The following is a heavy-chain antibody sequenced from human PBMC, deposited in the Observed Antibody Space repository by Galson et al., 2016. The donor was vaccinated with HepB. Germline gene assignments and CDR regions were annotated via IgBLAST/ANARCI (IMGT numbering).Heavy chain of an antibody. D-gene: IGHD2-21*02. J-gene: IGHJ5*02. V-gene: IGHV3-23*01. CDR3: ARARQTCTGDCYYNWFDP. CDR1: GFDVSSYS. Sequence: SLRLSCAASGFDVSSYSMYWVRQAPGKGLEWVSVISANVGSTNHADSVEGRFTISRDSSNNTLSLQMDSLRVEDTAIYYCARARQTCTGDCYYNWFDPWGQGTLVTVSS. CDR2: ISANVGST.